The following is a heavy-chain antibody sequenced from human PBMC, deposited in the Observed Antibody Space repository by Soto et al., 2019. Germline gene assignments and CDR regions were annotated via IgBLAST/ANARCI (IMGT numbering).Heavy chain of an antibody. CDR1: GFTFSSYA. CDR3: AKDRTILRTTPRHDAFDI. J-gene: IGHJ3*02. V-gene: IGHV3-23*01. Sequence: GGSLRLSCAASGFTFSSYAMSWVRQAPGKGLEWVSAISGSGGSTYYADSVKGRFTISRDNSKNTLYLQMNSLRAEDTAVYYCAKDRTILRTTPRHDAFDIWGQGTMVTVSS. CDR2: ISGSGGST. D-gene: IGHD4-17*01.